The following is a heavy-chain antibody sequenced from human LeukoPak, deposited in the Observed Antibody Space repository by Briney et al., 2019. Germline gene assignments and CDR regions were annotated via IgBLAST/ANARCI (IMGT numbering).Heavy chain of an antibody. D-gene: IGHD3-16*02. V-gene: IGHV1-3*01. Sequence: GASVKVSCKASGYTFTSYAMHWVRQAPGQRLEWMGWINAGNGNTKYSQKFQGRVTITRDTSASTAYMELSSLRSEDTAVYYCARADYDYVWGSYRLDYWGQGTLVTVSS. CDR3: ARADYDYVWGSYRLDY. CDR1: GYTFTSYA. CDR2: INAGNGNT. J-gene: IGHJ4*02.